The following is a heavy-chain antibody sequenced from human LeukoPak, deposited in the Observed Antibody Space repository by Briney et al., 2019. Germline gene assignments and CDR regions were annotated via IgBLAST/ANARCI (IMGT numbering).Heavy chain of an antibody. CDR1: GGAFSGYY. CDR2: INHSGST. V-gene: IGHV4-34*01. D-gene: IGHD2-8*01. CDR3: ARGPIVLMVYAGYFQH. J-gene: IGHJ1*01. Sequence: SETLSLTCAVYGGAFSGYYWSWIRQPPGKGLEWIGEINHSGSTNYNPSPKSRVTISVDTSKNQFSLKLSSVTAADTAVYYCARGPIVLMVYAGYFQHWGQGTLVTVSS.